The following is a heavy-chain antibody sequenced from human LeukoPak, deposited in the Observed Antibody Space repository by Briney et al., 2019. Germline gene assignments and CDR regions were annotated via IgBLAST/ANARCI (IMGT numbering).Heavy chain of an antibody. Sequence: SETLSLTCTVSGGSFSSLFWSWIRQPPGKGLEWIGYIFDTGSTSYNPSLKGRVTISLDTSKNQFSLKVSSVTTADTAVYYCARTNAFDFWGQGTLVTAAS. CDR1: GGSFSSLF. V-gene: IGHV4-59*11. J-gene: IGHJ3*01. CDR3: ARTNAFDF. CDR2: IFDTGST.